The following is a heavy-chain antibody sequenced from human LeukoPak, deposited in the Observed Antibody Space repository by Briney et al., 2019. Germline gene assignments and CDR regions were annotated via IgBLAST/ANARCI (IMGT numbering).Heavy chain of an antibody. V-gene: IGHV1-69*13. D-gene: IGHD2-8*01. CDR2: IIPIFGTA. J-gene: IGHJ3*02. CDR1: GGTFSSYA. CDR3: ARDQGGGCTNGVCYDAFDI. Sequence: ASVKVSCKASGGTFSSYAISWVRQAPGQGLEWMGGIIPIFGTANYAQKFQGRVTITADESTSTAYMELSSLRSEDTAVYYCARDQGGGCTNGVCYDAFDIWGQGTMVTVSS.